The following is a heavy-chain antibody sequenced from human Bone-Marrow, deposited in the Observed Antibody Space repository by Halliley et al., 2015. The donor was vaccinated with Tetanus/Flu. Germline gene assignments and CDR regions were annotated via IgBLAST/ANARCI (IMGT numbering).Heavy chain of an antibody. Sequence: VNKNYYADSGKGRFTISRDNSKNTLDLHMSGLRAEDTAVYFCARDRNYYGAEIRIKYFHTMDVWGQGTTVIVSS. V-gene: IGHV3-30*03. D-gene: IGHD3-10*01. CDR2: VNKN. CDR3: ARDRNYYGAEIRIKYFHTMDV. J-gene: IGHJ6*02.